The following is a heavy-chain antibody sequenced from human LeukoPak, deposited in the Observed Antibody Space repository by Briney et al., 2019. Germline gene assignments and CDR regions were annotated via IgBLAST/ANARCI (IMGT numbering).Heavy chain of an antibody. CDR3: ARKTYYYDSSGYYYAYYFDY. D-gene: IGHD3-22*01. V-gene: IGHV1-18*01. Sequence: ASVKVSCKASGYTFTSYDISWVRQAPGQGLEWMGWISAYNGNTNYAQKLQGRVTMTTDTSTSTAYMELRSLRSDDTAVYYCARKTYYYDSSGYYYAYYFDYWGQGTLVTVSS. CDR2: ISAYNGNT. CDR1: GYTFTSYD. J-gene: IGHJ4*02.